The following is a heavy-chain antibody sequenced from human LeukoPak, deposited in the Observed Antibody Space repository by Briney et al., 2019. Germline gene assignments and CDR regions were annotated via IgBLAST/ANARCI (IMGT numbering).Heavy chain of an antibody. J-gene: IGHJ4*02. CDR3: AKGDGVGKGFHL. CDR2: IGGGGDT. Sequence: PGGSLRLSCAASGFTFSTYAMSWVRQAPGKGLEWVAAIGGGGDTHYADSVEGRFTISRDNSKNTVYVQLNSLRVEDTAVYYCAKGDGVGKGFHLWGQGTLVTVSS. V-gene: IGHV3-23*01. CDR1: GFTFSTYA. D-gene: IGHD3-16*01.